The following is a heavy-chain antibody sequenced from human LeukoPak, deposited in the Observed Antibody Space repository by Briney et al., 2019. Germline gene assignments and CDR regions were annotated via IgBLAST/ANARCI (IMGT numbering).Heavy chain of an antibody. CDR1: GFTFEDHA. V-gene: IGHV3-20*04. D-gene: IGHD2-8*02. CDR2: INWNGGAT. CDR3: ARDQGYCTSVSCRGDALDV. J-gene: IGHJ3*01. Sequence: GGSLRLSCAAAGFTFEDHAMSWVRQAPGKGLEWVSGINWNGGATGYADSVRGRFTISRDNAKNSLSLQMNSLRVEDTAVYYCARDQGYCTSVSCRGDALDVWGQGSMVSVSS.